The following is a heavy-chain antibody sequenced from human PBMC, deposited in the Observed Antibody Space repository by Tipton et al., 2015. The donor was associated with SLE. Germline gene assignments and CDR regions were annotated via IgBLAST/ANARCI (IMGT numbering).Heavy chain of an antibody. Sequence: SLRLSCAASGFTFNRYWMHWVRQSPGKGLMWVSRIDSDGTITNYAETVKGRFTISRDNAKDTLYLQMNSLRAEDTAVYYCTRDLDRFSATRGAFDLWGQGTMVTISS. CDR1: GFTFNRYW. CDR3: TRDLDRFSATRGAFDL. D-gene: IGHD3-3*02. CDR2: IDSDGTIT. V-gene: IGHV3-74*01. J-gene: IGHJ3*01.